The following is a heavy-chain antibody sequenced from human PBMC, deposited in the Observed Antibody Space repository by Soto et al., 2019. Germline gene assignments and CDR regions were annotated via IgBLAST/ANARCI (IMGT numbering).Heavy chain of an antibody. CDR2: ITNSGSTI. V-gene: IGHV3-11*01. Sequence: QVQLMESGGGLVKPGGSLRLSCVASGFTFSDYYMNWIRQAPGKGLEWVSYITNSGSTIYYADSVKGRFTMSRDNTKNLLYLQMNSLRAEETAIYYCARDGRDASNYYGLDVWGQGTTVTVSS. CDR1: GFTFSDYY. CDR3: ARDGRDASNYYGLDV. J-gene: IGHJ6*02. D-gene: IGHD1-26*01.